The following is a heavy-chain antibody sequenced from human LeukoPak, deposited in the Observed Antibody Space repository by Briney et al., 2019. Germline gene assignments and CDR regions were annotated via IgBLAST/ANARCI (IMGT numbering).Heavy chain of an antibody. CDR1: GFTVSSNY. D-gene: IGHD2-15*01. J-gene: IGHJ4*02. CDR2: IYIGGST. Sequence: GGSLRLSCAASGFTVSSNYMSWVRPAPGRGLEWVSVIYIGGSTYYGGSVKGRFTISRDNSKNTLYLQMDSLRAEDTAVYFCARGSLEHIARYCSGGSCYNFFDYWGQGTLVTVSS. CDR3: ARGSLEHIARYCSGGSCYNFFDY. V-gene: IGHV3-53*01.